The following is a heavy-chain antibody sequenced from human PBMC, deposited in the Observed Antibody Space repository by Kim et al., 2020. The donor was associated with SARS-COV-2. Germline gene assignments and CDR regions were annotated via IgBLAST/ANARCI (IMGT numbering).Heavy chain of an antibody. Sequence: EDAASVKGRCTISRDDSKNSLYLQMNSLKTEDTAVYYCARLPGKSTKVEYWGQGTLVTVSS. V-gene: IGHV3-72*01. CDR3: ARLPGKSTKVEY. D-gene: IGHD2-15*01. J-gene: IGHJ4*02.